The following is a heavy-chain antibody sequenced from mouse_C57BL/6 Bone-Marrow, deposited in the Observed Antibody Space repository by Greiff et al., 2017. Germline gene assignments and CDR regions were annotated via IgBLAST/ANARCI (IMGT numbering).Heavy chain of an antibody. V-gene: IGHV5-4*01. CDR3: ARDDHRDVYWYFDV. CDR2: ISDGGSYT. CDR1: GFTFSSYA. J-gene: IGHJ1*03. Sequence: EVQLVESGGGLVKPGGSLKLSCAASGFTFSSYAMSWVRQTPEKRLEWVATISDGGSYTYYPDNVKGRCTISRDNAKNNLYLQMSHLKSEDTAMYYCARDDHRDVYWYFDVWGRGTTVTVSS. D-gene: IGHD3-1*01.